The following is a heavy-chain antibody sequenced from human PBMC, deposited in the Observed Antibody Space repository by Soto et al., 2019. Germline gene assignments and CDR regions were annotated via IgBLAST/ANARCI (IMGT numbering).Heavy chain of an antibody. V-gene: IGHV1-18*01. Sequence: QVQLVQSGGEVKQPGASLKVSCQTSGYTFTSYGISWVRQAPGQGLEWMGWISGYNGDTKYVQKFQGRVTLTTDTSTNTAYMEVRSLRSDETAVYYCARDWVGDLAYWGQGTLVTVSS. D-gene: IGHD4-17*01. CDR1: GYTFTSYG. CDR3: ARDWVGDLAY. CDR2: ISGYNGDT. J-gene: IGHJ4*02.